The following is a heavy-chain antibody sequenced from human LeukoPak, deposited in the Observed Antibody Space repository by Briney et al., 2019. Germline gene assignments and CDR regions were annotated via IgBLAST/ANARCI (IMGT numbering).Heavy chain of an antibody. Sequence: SETLSLTCTVSGGSISSYYWSWIRQPPGKGLEWIGYIYTSGSTNYNPSLKSRVTISVDTSKNQFSLKLSSVAAADTAVYYCARPVGATGGWFDSWGQGTLVTVSS. CDR2: IYTSGST. CDR1: GGSISSYY. CDR3: ARPVGATGGWFDS. D-gene: IGHD1-26*01. J-gene: IGHJ5*01. V-gene: IGHV4-4*09.